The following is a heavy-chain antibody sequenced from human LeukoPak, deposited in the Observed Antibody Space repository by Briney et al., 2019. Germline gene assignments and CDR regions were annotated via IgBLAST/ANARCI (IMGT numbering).Heavy chain of an antibody. D-gene: IGHD4-17*01. Sequence: GGSLRLSCAASGFTFRSYAMNWVRQAPGKGLEWVSAISGSGSATYYADSVKGRFTISRDNSKNTLYLQMNSLRVEDTAVYYCAKDQYGEAFEIWGPGTMVTVSS. CDR3: AKDQYGEAFEI. V-gene: IGHV3-23*01. CDR2: ISGSGSAT. CDR1: GFTFRSYA. J-gene: IGHJ3*02.